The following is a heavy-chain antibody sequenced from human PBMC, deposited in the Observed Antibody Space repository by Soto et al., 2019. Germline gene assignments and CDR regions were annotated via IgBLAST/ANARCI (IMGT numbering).Heavy chain of an antibody. Sequence: GASVKVSCKVSGYTLTELSIHWVRQAPGKGLEWMGGFDPEDGETIYAQKFQGRVTMTEDTSTDTAYMELSSLRSEDTAVYYCATDQPHGYSSGWYVVVWGQGTLVTVSS. J-gene: IGHJ4*02. V-gene: IGHV1-24*01. CDR1: GYTLTELS. D-gene: IGHD6-19*01. CDR2: FDPEDGET. CDR3: ATDQPHGYSSGWYVVV.